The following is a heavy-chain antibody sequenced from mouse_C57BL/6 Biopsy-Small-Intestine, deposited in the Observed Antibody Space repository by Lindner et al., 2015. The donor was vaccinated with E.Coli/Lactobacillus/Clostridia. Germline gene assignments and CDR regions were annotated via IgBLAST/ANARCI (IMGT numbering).Heavy chain of an antibody. J-gene: IGHJ2*01. CDR3: ARVDGYYVLYYFDY. V-gene: IGHV1-39*01. CDR2: INPNYGTT. CDR1: GYSFTDYN. Sequence: QLQESGPELVKPGASVKISCKASGYSFTDYNMNWVKQSNGKSLEWIGVINPNYGTTSYNQKFKGKATLTVDQSSSTAYMQLNSLTSEDSAVYYCARVDGYYVLYYFDYWGQGTTLTVSS. D-gene: IGHD2-3*01.